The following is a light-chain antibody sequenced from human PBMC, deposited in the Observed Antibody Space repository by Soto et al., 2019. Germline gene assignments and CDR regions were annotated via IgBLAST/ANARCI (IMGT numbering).Light chain of an antibody. CDR1: SSDVGGYDY. V-gene: IGLV2-14*01. CDR3: SSYTTSSALV. J-gene: IGLJ2*01. CDR2: EVI. Sequence: QSALTQSASVSGSPGQSITIPCTGTSSDVGGYDYVSWYQQHPGKVPKLIIYEVIKRPSGVSHRFSGSKSGNTASLTISGLQTEDEADYYCSSYTTSSALVFGGGTKVTLL.